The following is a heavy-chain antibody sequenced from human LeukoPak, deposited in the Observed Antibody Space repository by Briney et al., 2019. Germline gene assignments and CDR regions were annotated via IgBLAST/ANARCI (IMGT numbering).Heavy chain of an antibody. CDR1: GFTFSSYG. CDR3: AKDRRDGYEFYFDY. V-gene: IGHV3-30*18. Sequence: GRSLRLSCAASGFTFSSYGMHWVRQAPGKGLEWVAVISYDGSNKYYADCVKGRFTISRDNSKNTLYLQMNSLRAEDTAVYYCAKDRRDGYEFYFDYWGQGTLVTVSS. J-gene: IGHJ4*02. CDR2: ISYDGSNK. D-gene: IGHD5-24*01.